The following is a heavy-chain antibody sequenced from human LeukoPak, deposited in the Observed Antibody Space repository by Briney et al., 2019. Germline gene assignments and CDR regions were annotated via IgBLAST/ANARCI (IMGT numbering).Heavy chain of an antibody. J-gene: IGHJ4*02. V-gene: IGHV4-34*01. CDR3: ARNKGHRQWLVRRYYFDY. Sequence: SETLSLTCAVYGGSFSGYYWSWIRQPPGKGLEWIGEINHSGSTNYNPSLKSRVTISVDTSKNQFSLKLSSVTAADTAVYYCARNKGHRQWLVRRYYFDYWGQGTLVTVSS. D-gene: IGHD6-19*01. CDR2: INHSGST. CDR1: GGSFSGYY.